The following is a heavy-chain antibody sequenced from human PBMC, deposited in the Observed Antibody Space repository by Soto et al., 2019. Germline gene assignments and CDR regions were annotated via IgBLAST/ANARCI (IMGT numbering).Heavy chain of an antibody. CDR2: INPKNGGT. V-gene: IGHV1-46*04. Sequence: QVQLVQSGAEVKKPGTSVKVSCKASGYTFTNYYIHWVRQAPGQGLEWMGIINPKNGGTTYAQKLQCRITMTGDTSTSTVYMELNSLRSEDTAVYYCARDQSVLLWFGEFPHYYYYYGMDLWGQGTTVTVSS. CDR3: ARDQSVLLWFGEFPHYYYYYGMDL. D-gene: IGHD3-10*01. J-gene: IGHJ6*02. CDR1: GYTFTNYY.